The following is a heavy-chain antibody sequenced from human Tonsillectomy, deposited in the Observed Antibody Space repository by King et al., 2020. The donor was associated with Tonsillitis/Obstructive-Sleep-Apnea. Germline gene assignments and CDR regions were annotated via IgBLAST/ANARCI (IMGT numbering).Heavy chain of an antibody. J-gene: IGHJ5*02. CDR2: IYYTGST. V-gene: IGHV4-59*08. D-gene: IGHD3-10*01. Sequence: VQLQESGPGLVKPSETLSLTCTVSGGSISSYYWSWIRQPPGKGLEWIGYIYYTGSTNYNPSLKSRVTISVDTSKNQFSLKLSSVTAADTAVYYCARHGYYYGSGNWFDPRGQGTLVTVSS. CDR1: GGSISSYY. CDR3: ARHGYYYGSGNWFDP.